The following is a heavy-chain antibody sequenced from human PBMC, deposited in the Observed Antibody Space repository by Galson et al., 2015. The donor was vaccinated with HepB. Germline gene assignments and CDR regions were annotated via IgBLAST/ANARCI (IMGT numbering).Heavy chain of an antibody. J-gene: IGHJ4*02. V-gene: IGHV3-23*01. CDR3: AKAPGCFDY. CDR2: ITGSGGST. Sequence: SLRLSCAASGFTFGTFAMSWVRQAPGKGLEWLSSITGSGGSTYYADSVKGRFTISRDNSKNTLYLQMNSLRAEDTAVYYCAKAPGCFDYWGQGTLVTVSS. CDR1: GFTFGTFA.